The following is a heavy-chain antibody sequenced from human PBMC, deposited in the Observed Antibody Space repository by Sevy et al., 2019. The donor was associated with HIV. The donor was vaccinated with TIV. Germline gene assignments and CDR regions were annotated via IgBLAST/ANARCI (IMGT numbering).Heavy chain of an antibody. V-gene: IGHV3-23*01. CDR1: GFPFNIYT. CDR3: AGEGCSRPHDY. J-gene: IGHJ4*02. Sequence: GGSLRLSCATSGFPFNIYTMSWVRQAPGKGLEWVSTLSFGCGKINYADSVKGRFTISRDNSENTLYLEMNCVRAEDTAIYFCAGEGCSRPHDYWGQGTLVTVSS. D-gene: IGHD2-2*01. CDR2: LSFGCGKI.